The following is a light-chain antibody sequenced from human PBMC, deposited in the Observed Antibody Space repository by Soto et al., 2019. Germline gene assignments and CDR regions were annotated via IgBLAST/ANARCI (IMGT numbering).Light chain of an antibody. CDR2: DAS. J-gene: IGKJ5*01. Sequence: EILLTQSPATLPLSPGERATLSCRASQSVSSYLAWYQQKPGQAPRLLIYDASNRATGIPARFSGSGSGTDFTLTISSLEPEDFAVYYCQQRSNWPITFGQGTRLEIK. CDR1: QSVSSY. CDR3: QQRSNWPIT. V-gene: IGKV3-11*01.